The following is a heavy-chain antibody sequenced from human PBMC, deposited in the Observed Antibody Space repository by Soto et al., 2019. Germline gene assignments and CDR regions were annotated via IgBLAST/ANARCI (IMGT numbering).Heavy chain of an antibody. Sequence: PGGSLRLSCAASGFTFSSYAMSWVRQAPGNGLEWVSAISGSGGSTYYADSVKGRFTISRDNSKNTLYLQMNSLRAEDTAVYYCANPPPPWRWLQLIVWGQGTLVTVSS. CDR1: GFTFSSYA. D-gene: IGHD5-12*01. CDR3: ANPPPPWRWLQLIV. J-gene: IGHJ4*02. V-gene: IGHV3-23*01. CDR2: ISGSGGST.